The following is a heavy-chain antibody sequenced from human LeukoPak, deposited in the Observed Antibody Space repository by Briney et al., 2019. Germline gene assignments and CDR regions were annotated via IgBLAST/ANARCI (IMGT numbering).Heavy chain of an antibody. V-gene: IGHV4-39*07. Sequence: LESPSLTRTVSGVSLSINSYYCGWIRPPRRNGLEWIGSIYYTGITYHNPSLKSPVTISVDTSKNQFSLKLSAVTAADTAVYYCARGHLSATRNYYLDSWGQGTLVTVSP. J-gene: IGHJ4*02. CDR3: ARGHLSATRNYYLDS. CDR1: GVSLSINSYY. CDR2: IYYTGIT. D-gene: IGHD1/OR15-1a*01.